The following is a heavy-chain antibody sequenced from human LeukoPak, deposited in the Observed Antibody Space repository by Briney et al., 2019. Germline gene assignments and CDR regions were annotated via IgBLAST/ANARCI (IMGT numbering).Heavy chain of an antibody. CDR3: ARGTRITIFGVVTKNGYYYMDV. CDR2: INPNSGGT. J-gene: IGHJ6*03. Sequence: SVKVSCKSSGYTFTGYYMHWVRQAPGQGLEWMGWINPNSGGTNYAQKFQGRVTITRNTSISTAYMELSSLRSEDTAVYYCARGTRITIFGVVTKNGYYYMDVWGKGTTVTVSS. V-gene: IGHV1-2*02. CDR1: GYTFTGYY. D-gene: IGHD3-3*01.